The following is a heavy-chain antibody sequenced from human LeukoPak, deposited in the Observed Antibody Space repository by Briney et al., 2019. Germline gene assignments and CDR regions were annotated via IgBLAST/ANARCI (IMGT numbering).Heavy chain of an antibody. CDR1: GFTFSGYS. CDR3: ARESYGGYDY. Sequence: PGGSLRLSCAASGFTFSGYSMNWVRQAPGKGLEWVSYISSSSSTIYYADSVKGRFTISRDNVRNSLYLQMNSLRAEDTAVYYCARESYGGYDYWGQGTLVTVSS. D-gene: IGHD5-12*01. CDR2: ISSSSSTI. V-gene: IGHV3-48*01. J-gene: IGHJ4*02.